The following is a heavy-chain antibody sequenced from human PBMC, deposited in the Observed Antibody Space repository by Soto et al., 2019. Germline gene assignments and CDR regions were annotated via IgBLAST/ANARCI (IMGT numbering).Heavy chain of an antibody. Sequence: ESLPISCKGSGYSFSSYWIGLVRQMTGKGLEWMGIIYPDDSDTRYSPSFQGQVTISADKSINTAYLQWSSLKASDTAMYYCARPHVAARPGYYYYGMDVWGQGTTVTVSS. CDR3: ARPHVAARPGYYYYGMDV. CDR1: GYSFSSYW. D-gene: IGHD6-6*01. J-gene: IGHJ6*02. V-gene: IGHV5-51*01. CDR2: IYPDDSDT.